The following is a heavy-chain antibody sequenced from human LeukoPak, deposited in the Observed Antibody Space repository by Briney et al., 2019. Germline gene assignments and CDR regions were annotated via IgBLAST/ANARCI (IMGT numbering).Heavy chain of an antibody. CDR1: GFTFSDYY. CDR3: ASNNPARYYYGMDV. V-gene: IGHV3-11*01. J-gene: IGHJ6*02. D-gene: IGHD1-1*01. CDR2: ISSSGSTI. Sequence: GGSLRLSCAASGFTFSDYYMSWIRQAPGKGLEWVSYISSSGSTIYYADSVKGRFTISRDNAKNSLYLQMNSLRAEDTAVYYCASNNPARYYYGMDVWGQGTTVTVSS.